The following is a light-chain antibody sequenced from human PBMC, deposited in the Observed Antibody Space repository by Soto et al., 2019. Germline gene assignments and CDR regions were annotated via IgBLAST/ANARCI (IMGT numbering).Light chain of an antibody. CDR3: SSYAGSNNLGV. CDR2: EVS. Sequence: QSVLTQPPSASGSRGQSVTISCTGTSSDAGGYNYVSWYQQHPGKAPKLMIYEVSKRPSGVPDRFSGSKSGNTASLTVSGLQPEDEADYYCSSYAGSNNLGVFGGGTKLTVL. J-gene: IGLJ3*02. CDR1: SSDAGGYNY. V-gene: IGLV2-8*01.